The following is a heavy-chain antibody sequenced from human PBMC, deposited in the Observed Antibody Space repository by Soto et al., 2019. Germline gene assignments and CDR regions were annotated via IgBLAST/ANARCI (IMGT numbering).Heavy chain of an antibody. CDR3: ARYRAVADYGMDV. Sequence: PVGSLRLSCAASGFTFSSNSMNWVRQAPGKGLEWVSSISSSSSYIYYADSVKGRFTISRDNAKNSLYLQMNSLRAEDTAVYYCARYRAVADYGMDVWGQGTTVTVSS. D-gene: IGHD6-19*01. J-gene: IGHJ6*02. V-gene: IGHV3-21*01. CDR2: ISSSSSYI. CDR1: GFTFSSNS.